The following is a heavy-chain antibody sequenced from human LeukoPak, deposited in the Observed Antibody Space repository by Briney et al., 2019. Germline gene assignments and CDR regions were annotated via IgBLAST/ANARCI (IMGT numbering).Heavy chain of an antibody. D-gene: IGHD3-10*02. J-gene: IGHJ4*02. CDR1: GGSISSGSYY. Sequence: SQTLSLTCTVSGGSISSGSYYWSWIRQPPGKGLEWIGSIYHSGSTYYNPSLKSRVTISVDTSKNQFSLRLSSVTAADTAVYYCARHLYDQGVADPFDYWGQGTLVTVSS. CDR2: IYHSGST. V-gene: IGHV4-39*01. CDR3: ARHLYDQGVADPFDY.